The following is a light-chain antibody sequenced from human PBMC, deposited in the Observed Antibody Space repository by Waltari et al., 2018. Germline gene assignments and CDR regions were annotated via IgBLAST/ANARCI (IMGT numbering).Light chain of an antibody. CDR2: EAN. Sequence: QSALTQPASVSGSPGQSITISCPGTSLEIASYNLFSWYQQHPGKAPKLIIYEANKRPSGVSSRFSGSKSGNTASLTISGPQAEDEANYYCYAYAGTRGVFGTGTKVTVL. V-gene: IGLV2-23*01. CDR1: SLEIASYNL. J-gene: IGLJ1*01. CDR3: YAYAGTRGV.